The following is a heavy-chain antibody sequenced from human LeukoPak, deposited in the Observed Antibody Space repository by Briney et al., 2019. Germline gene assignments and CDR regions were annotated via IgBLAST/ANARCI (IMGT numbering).Heavy chain of an antibody. CDR3: ASTRWAAAGSGFDY. CDR2: IYHSGST. J-gene: IGHJ4*02. Sequence: SETLSLTCAVSGGSISSSGYSWSWIRQPPGKGLEWIGYIYHSGSTYSNPSLKSRVTISVDKSKNQFSLKLSSVTAADTAVYYCASTRWAAAGSGFDYWGQGTLVTVSS. D-gene: IGHD6-13*01. CDR1: GGSISSSGYS. V-gene: IGHV4-30-2*01.